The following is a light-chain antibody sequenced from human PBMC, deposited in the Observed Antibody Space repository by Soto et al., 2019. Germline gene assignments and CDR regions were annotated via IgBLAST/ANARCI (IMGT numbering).Light chain of an antibody. CDR3: NSYTSSSTLYV. CDR1: SSDIGTYNY. CDR2: EVS. J-gene: IGLJ1*01. V-gene: IGLV2-14*01. Sequence: QSALTQPASVSGSPGQSITISCTGTSSDIGTYNYVSWYRQHPGKAPKLMLYEVSNRPSGVSNRFFGSKSGNTASLTISGLQAEDEADYFCNSYTSSSTLYVFGTGTKLTVL.